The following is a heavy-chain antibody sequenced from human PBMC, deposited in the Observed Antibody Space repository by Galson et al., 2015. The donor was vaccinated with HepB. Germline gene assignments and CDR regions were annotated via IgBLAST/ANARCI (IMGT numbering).Heavy chain of an antibody. CDR3: ARDGAGYCSSTSGYTPPHMDV. V-gene: IGHV1-46*01. J-gene: IGHJ6*03. D-gene: IGHD2-2*02. Sequence: SVKVSCKASGYTFTSYYMHWVRQAPGQGLEWMGIINPSGGSTSYAQKFQGRVTMTRDTSTSTVYMELSSLRSEDTAVYYCARDGAGYCSSTSGYTPPHMDVWGKGTTVTVSS. CDR2: INPSGGST. CDR1: GYTFTSYY.